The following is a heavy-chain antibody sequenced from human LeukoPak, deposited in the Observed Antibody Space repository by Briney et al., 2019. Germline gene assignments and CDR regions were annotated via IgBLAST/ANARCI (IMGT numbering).Heavy chain of an antibody. CDR2: MNPNSGNT. J-gene: IGHJ6*03. CDR1: GYTFTSYD. CDR3: ARGEVVPAARTKYNYYYYMDV. D-gene: IGHD2-2*01. V-gene: IGHV1-8*01. Sequence: ASVKVSCKASGYTFTSYDINWVRQATGQGLEWMGWMNPNSGNTGYAQKFQGRVTMTRNTSISTAYMELSSLRSEDTAVYYCARGEVVPAARTKYNYYYYMDVWGKGTTVTVSS.